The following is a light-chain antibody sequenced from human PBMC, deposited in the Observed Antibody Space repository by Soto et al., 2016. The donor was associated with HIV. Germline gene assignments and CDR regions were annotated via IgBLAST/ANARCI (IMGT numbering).Light chain of an antibody. CDR3: RAWDINAAYV. J-gene: IGLJ1*01. CDR2: HDN. V-gene: IGLV3-1*01. Sequence: SYELTQPPSLSVSPGQTASITCSGDKLESKHVCWYQQKSGQSPVLVIYHDNKRPSGVPERFSGSNSGNVATLTISGTQALDEAEYYCRAWDINAAYVFGTGTKVTVL. CDR1: KLESKH.